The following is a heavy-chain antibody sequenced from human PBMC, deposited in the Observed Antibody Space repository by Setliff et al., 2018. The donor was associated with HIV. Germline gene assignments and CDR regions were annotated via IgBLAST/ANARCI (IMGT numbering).Heavy chain of an antibody. Sequence: GGSLRLSCAASGFTFSTNAMNWVRQAPGKGLEWVSGISAGSEEYYVDSVKGRFTISRDNAKNSLYLQMNSLRAEDTAVYYCARYKLYNWSYGWFDPWGQGTLVTVSS. CDR1: GFTFSTNA. CDR2: ISAGSEE. J-gene: IGHJ5*02. V-gene: IGHV3-7*01. D-gene: IGHD1-26*01. CDR3: ARYKLYNWSYGWFDP.